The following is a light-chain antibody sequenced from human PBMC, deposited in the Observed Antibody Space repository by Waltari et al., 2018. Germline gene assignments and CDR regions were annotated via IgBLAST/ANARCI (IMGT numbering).Light chain of an antibody. V-gene: IGKV1-27*01. CDR2: AAS. CDR1: QGISNY. J-gene: IGKJ1*01. Sequence: DFQMTQSPSSLSASVGDRVTITCRASQGISNYLAWYQQKPGTVPKLLIYAASTLQSGFPSRFSGSGSGTDFTLTISSLQPEDVATYYCQKYDRDPRTFGQGTKVEIK. CDR3: QKYDRDPRT.